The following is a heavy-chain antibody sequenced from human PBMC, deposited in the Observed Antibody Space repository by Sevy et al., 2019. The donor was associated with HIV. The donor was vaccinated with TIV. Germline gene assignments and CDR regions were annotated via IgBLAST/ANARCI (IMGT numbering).Heavy chain of an antibody. CDR1: GFTFISYG. J-gene: IGHJ4*02. Sequence: GGSLRLSCAASGFTFISYGMHWVRQAPGKGLEWVAVISYDGSNKYYADSVKGRFTISRDNSKNTLYLQMNSLRAEDTAVYYCAKVGGSYRSNRLDYWGQGTLVTVSS. D-gene: IGHD3-16*02. V-gene: IGHV3-30*18. CDR3: AKVGGSYRSNRLDY. CDR2: ISYDGSNK.